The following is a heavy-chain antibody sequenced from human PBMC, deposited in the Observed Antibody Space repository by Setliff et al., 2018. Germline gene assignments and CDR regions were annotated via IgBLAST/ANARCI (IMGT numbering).Heavy chain of an antibody. J-gene: IGHJ1*01. CDR1: GITFKNAW. CDR2: IKSSIEGATS. CDR3: ATGPRDSRNYLNWLGS. V-gene: IGHV3-15*01. Sequence: PGGSLRLSCSVSGITFKNAWMTWVRQAPGKGPQWVGRIKSSIEGATSDYGAPARGRFTISRDDSKNMIHLQMNNLKIEDTGFYFCATGPRDSRNYLNWLGSWGPGTPVTVSS. D-gene: IGHD4-4*01.